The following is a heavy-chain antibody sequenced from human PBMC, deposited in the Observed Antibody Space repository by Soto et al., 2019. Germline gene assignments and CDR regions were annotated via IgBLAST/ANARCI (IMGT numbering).Heavy chain of an antibody. Sequence: GGSLRLSCTASGFTFSSYSMNWFRQAPGKGLEWVSYISSSSSTTYSADSVTGRFTISRDNAKNSLSLQMNSLRDEDTAVYYCARDLSYLAENHYDIFSGHHSPLYHYGMDVWGQATTVTVSS. V-gene: IGHV3-48*02. D-gene: IGHD3-9*01. CDR2: ISSSSSTT. CDR1: GFTFSSYS. CDR3: ARDLSYLAENHYDIFSGHHSPLYHYGMDV. J-gene: IGHJ6*02.